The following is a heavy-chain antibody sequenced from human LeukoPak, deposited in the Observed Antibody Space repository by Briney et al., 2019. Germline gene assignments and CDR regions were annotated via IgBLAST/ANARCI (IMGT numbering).Heavy chain of an antibody. Sequence: GGSLRLSCAASGFTFNAYYMSWLRQAPGKGLEGVSYISSSGSTIYYADSVKGRFTISRDNAKNSLYLQMNSLRAEDTAVYYCARAGDGYNYPDYFDYWGQGTLVTVSS. J-gene: IGHJ4*02. CDR2: ISSSGSTI. CDR1: GFTFNAYY. D-gene: IGHD5-24*01. CDR3: ARAGDGYNYPDYFDY. V-gene: IGHV3-11*01.